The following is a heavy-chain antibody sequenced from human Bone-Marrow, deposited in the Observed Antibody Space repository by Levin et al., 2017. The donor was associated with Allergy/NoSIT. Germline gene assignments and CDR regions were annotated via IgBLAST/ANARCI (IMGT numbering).Heavy chain of an antibody. J-gene: IGHJ4*02. V-gene: IGHV3-30*18. Sequence: KGLEWVAVISYDGSNKYYVDSVKGRFTISRDNSKNTLFLQMNSLRAEDTAVYYCAKEDYGDYVLDSWGQGTLLTV. CDR3: AKEDYGDYVLDS. CDR2: ISYDGSNK. D-gene: IGHD4-17*01.